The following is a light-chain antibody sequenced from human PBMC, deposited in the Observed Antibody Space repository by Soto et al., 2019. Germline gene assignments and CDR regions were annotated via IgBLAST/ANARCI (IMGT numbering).Light chain of an antibody. CDR3: QHYNRYSET. CDR1: QTISSW. Sequence: DIQMTQSPSTLSGSVGDRVTITFRASQTISSWLAWYQQKPGKAPKLLIYKASTLKSGVPSRFSGSGSGKEFALTISSLQPDDFATYFCQHYNRYSETFGQGNNVDI. CDR2: KAS. V-gene: IGKV1-5*03. J-gene: IGKJ1*01.